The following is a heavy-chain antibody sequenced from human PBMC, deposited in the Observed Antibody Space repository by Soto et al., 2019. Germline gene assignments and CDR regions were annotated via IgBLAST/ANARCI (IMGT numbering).Heavy chain of an antibody. V-gene: IGHV1-46*01. CDR1: GYTFTSYY. D-gene: IGHD1-26*01. Sequence: ASVKVSCKASGYTFTSYYMHWVRQAPGQGLEWMGIINPSGDSTSYAQKFQGGVTMTRDTSTLYLQMNSLRAEDTSVYYCAKEGGLSGSYYISSSYYFDYWGQGTLVTVSS. J-gene: IGHJ4*02. CDR2: INPSGDST. CDR3: AKEGGLSGSYYISSSYYFDY.